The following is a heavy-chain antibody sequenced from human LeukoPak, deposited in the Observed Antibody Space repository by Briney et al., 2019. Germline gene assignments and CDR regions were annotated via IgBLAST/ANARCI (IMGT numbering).Heavy chain of an antibody. V-gene: IGHV3-23*01. J-gene: IGHJ4*02. CDR2: IGADGGTT. D-gene: IGHD6-13*01. CDR1: GFTFSASA. CDR3: AKDLYSSSWMDYFDY. Sequence: GGSLRLSCAASGFTFSASAMSWVRQAPGKGLEWVSAIGADGGTTYYADSVKGRFTISRDNSKNTLYLQMNSLRAEDTAVYYCAKDLYSSSWMDYFDYWGQRTLVTVSS.